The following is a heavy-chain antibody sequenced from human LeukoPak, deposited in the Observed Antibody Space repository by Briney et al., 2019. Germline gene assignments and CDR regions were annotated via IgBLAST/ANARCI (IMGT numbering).Heavy chain of an antibody. CDR1: GYTFTSYG. CDR2: ISAYNGNT. D-gene: IGHD3-22*01. CDR3: ARDLYYYDSSGYGDY. J-gene: IGHJ4*02. V-gene: IGHV1-18*01. Sequence: GASVKVSCKASGYTFTSYGISWVRQAPGQGLEWMGWISAYNGNTNYAQKLQGRVTMTTDTSTSTAYIELRSLRSDDTAVYYCARDLYYYDSSGYGDYWGQGTLVTVSS.